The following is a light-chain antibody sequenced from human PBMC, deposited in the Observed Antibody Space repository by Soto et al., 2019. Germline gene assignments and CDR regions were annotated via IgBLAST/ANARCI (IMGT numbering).Light chain of an antibody. V-gene: IGKV3-20*01. Sequence: EIVLTQSPGILSLSPGERASLSCGASQSLSSNFLAWYQQKPGQAPRLLIYGASSRATGIPDRFSGTGSETDFTLTINRLEPEDFAVYYCHQYGSSPPIPFGQGTRLEI. CDR1: QSLSSNF. CDR3: HQYGSSPPIP. J-gene: IGKJ5*01. CDR2: GAS.